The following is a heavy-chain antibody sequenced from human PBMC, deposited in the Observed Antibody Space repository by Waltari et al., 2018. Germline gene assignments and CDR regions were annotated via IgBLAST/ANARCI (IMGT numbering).Heavy chain of an antibody. CDR3: ARAAVIAAADYDY. Sequence: QVQLVQSGAEVKKPGASVKVSCKASGYTFTSYGISWVRQAPGQGLAWMGWVSAYNGNTNYAQKLQGRVTMTTDTSTITADMEVRSLRSDDTAVYYCARAAVIAAADYDYWGQGTLVTVSS. V-gene: IGHV1-18*01. D-gene: IGHD6-13*01. CDR1: GYTFTSYG. CDR2: VSAYNGNT. J-gene: IGHJ4*02.